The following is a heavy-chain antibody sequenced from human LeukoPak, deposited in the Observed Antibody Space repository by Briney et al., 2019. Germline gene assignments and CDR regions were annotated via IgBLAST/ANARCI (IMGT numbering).Heavy chain of an antibody. J-gene: IGHJ4*02. CDR3: AKDSM. CDR2: ISWNSGSI. CDR1: GFTFDDYA. V-gene: IGHV3-9*01. Sequence: SGGSLRLSCAASGFTFDDYAMHWVRQAPGKGLEWVSGISWNSGSIGYADSVKGRFTISRDNSKNTLYLQMNSLRAEDTAVYYCAKDSMWGQGTLVTVSS.